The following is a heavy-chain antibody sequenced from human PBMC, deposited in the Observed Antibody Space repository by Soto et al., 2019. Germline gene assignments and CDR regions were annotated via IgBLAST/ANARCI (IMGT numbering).Heavy chain of an antibody. CDR2: IYYSGST. V-gene: IGHV4-59*01. D-gene: IGHD2-15*01. CDR3: ARAECSGGTCNWGFFDY. CDR1: DGSLITNY. J-gene: IGHJ4*02. Sequence: QVQLQESGPGLVKPSETLSLTCTVSDGSLITNYWSWIRQPPGKGLEWIGYIYYSGSTNYNPSLKSRVTISIATSKNLFSLELGSVTAADTAVYYCARAECSGGTCNWGFFDYWGQGTLVTVSS.